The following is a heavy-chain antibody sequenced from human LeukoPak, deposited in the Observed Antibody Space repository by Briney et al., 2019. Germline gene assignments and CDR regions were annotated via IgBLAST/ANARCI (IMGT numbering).Heavy chain of an antibody. J-gene: IGHJ4*02. D-gene: IGHD3-3*01. CDR3: ARDSGEDFWSGYHYFDY. V-gene: IGHV1-18*01. CDR1: GYTFTSYG. CDR2: ISAYNGNT. Sequence: ASVKGSCKASGYTFTSYGISWVRQAPGQGLEWMGWISAYNGNTNYAQKLQGRVTMTTDTSTSTAYMELRSLRSDDTAVYYCARDSGEDFWSGYHYFDYWGQGTLVTVSS.